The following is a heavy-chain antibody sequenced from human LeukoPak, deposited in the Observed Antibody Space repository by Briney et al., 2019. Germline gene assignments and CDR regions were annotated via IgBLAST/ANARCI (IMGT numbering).Heavy chain of an antibody. Sequence: ASVKVSCKASGGTFSSYAISWVRQAPGQGLEWMGWINTNTGNPTYAQGFTGRFVFSLDTSVSTAYLQISSLKAEDTAVYYCASGITMVRGASIDYWGQGTLVTVSS. V-gene: IGHV7-4-1*02. CDR3: ASGITMVRGASIDY. J-gene: IGHJ4*02. D-gene: IGHD3-10*01. CDR2: INTNTGNP. CDR1: GGTFSSYA.